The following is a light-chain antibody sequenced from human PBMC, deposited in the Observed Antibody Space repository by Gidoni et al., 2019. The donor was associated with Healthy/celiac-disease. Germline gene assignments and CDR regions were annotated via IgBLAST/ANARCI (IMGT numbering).Light chain of an antibody. CDR2: DAS. CDR3: QQYDNLPLT. J-gene: IGKJ4*01. CDR1: QDISNY. Sequence: DIQMTHSPSSLSASVGDRVTITCQASQDISNYLNWYQQKPGKAPKLLIYDASNLETRVPSRFSGSGSGTDFTFTISSLQPEDIATYYCQQYDNLPLTFXGXTKVEIK. V-gene: IGKV1-33*01.